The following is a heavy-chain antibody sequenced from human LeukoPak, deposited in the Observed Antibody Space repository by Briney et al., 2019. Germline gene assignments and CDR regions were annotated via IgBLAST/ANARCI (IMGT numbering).Heavy chain of an antibody. J-gene: IGHJ4*02. CDR3: AKKGGVVGPTTFDY. CDR2: ISGSGGST. CDR1: GFTFSSYA. Sequence: GGSLRLSCAASGFTFSSYAMHWVRQAPGKGLEWVSGISGSGGSTYYADSVKGRFTISRDNSKNTLYLQMNSLRVEDTAVYYCAKKGGVVGPTTFDYWGQGTLVTVSS. D-gene: IGHD1-26*01. V-gene: IGHV3-23*01.